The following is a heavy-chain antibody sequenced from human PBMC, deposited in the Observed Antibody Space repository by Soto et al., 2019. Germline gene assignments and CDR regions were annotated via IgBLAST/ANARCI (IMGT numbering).Heavy chain of an antibody. CDR3: VIGGALNFDY. CDR2: ISSNGGST. V-gene: IGHV3-64D*08. J-gene: IGHJ4*02. Sequence: GGSLRLSCSASGFTFSFYAMHWVRQAPGKGLEYVSAISSNGGSTYYADSVKGRFTISRDNSKNTLYLQMSSLRAEDTAVYYCVIGGALNFDYWGQGTLVTVSS. D-gene: IGHD1-26*01. CDR1: GFTFSFYA.